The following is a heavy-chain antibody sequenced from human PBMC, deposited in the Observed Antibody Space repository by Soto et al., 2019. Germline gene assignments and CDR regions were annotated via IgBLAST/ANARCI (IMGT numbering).Heavy chain of an antibody. CDR1: GYTFTSYY. CDR3: ARQLRDGYPAFGWFDP. D-gene: IGHD5-12*01. J-gene: IGHJ5*02. Sequence: GASVKVSCKASGYTFTSYYIHWVRQAPGQGLEWMGIINPLSGSTAYAQKFQGRVTLTRDTSTNTVSMEQSSLRSEDTALYYCARQLRDGYPAFGWFDPWGQGTLVTVSS. CDR2: INPLSGST. V-gene: IGHV1-46*01.